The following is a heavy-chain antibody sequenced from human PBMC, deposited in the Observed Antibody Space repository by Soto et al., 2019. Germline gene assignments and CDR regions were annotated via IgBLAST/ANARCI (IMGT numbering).Heavy chain of an antibody. J-gene: IGHJ4*02. V-gene: IGHV3-11*06. CDR3: ARSGDNYNRLDY. CDR1: GFTFSDYY. CDR2: SSNSGTFS. Sequence: GGSLRLSCGGSGFTFSDYYISWIRQAPGKGLEWISYSSNSGTFSRYADSVKGRFSISRDNTKNLLYLQMNSLRAEDTAVYYCARSGDNYNRLDYWGQGTPVTVSS. D-gene: IGHD1-1*01.